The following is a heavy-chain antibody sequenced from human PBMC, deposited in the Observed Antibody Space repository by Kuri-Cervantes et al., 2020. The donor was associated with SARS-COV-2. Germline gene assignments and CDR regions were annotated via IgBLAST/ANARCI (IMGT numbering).Heavy chain of an antibody. V-gene: IGHV3-23*01. CDR1: GFTFSSYA. CDR3: ARDLAFGDLPGGY. CDR2: ISGSGGST. D-gene: IGHD3-10*01. J-gene: IGHJ4*02. Sequence: GGSLRLSCAASGFTFSSYAMSWVRQAPGKGLEWVSAISGSGGSTYYADSVKGRFTISRDNSKNTLYLQMNSLRAEDTAVYYCARDLAFGDLPGGYWGQGTLVTVSS.